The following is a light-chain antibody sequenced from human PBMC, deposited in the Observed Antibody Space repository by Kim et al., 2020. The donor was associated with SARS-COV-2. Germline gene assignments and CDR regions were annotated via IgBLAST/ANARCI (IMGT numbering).Light chain of an antibody. CDR3: QAWDSSSFV. CDR2: QDS. J-gene: IGLJ1*01. CDR1: KLGDKY. Sequence: VSPGQTASITCSGDKLGDKYACWYQQKPGQSPVLVIYQDSKRPSGIPERFSGSNSGNTATLTISGTQAMDEADYYCQAWDSSSFVFGTGTKVTVL. V-gene: IGLV3-1*01.